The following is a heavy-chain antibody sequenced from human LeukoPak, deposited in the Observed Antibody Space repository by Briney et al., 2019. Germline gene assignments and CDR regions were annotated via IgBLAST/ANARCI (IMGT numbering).Heavy chain of an antibody. Sequence: ASVKVSCKASGGTFSSYAISWVRQAPGQGLEWMGRIIPILGIANYAQKFQGRVTITADKSTSTAYMELSSLRSEDTAVYYCARFDCSGGSCYSLLGCDAFDIWGQGTMVTVSS. CDR2: IIPILGIA. V-gene: IGHV1-69*04. CDR3: ARFDCSGGSCYSLLGCDAFDI. CDR1: GGTFSSYA. J-gene: IGHJ3*02. D-gene: IGHD2-15*01.